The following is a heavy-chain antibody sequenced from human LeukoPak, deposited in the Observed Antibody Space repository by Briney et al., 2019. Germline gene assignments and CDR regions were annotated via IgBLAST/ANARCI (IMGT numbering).Heavy chain of an antibody. CDR2: ISGSGGST. V-gene: IGHV3-23*01. CDR3: AKDKLAGIGSWFDP. J-gene: IGHJ5*02. CDR1: GFTFSSYA. D-gene: IGHD6-13*01. Sequence: GGSLRLSCAASGFTFSSYAMSCVRQAPGKGLEWVSAISGSGGSTYYADSVKGRFTISRDNSKNTLYLQMNSLRAEDTAVYYCAKDKLAGIGSWFDPWGQGTLVTVSS.